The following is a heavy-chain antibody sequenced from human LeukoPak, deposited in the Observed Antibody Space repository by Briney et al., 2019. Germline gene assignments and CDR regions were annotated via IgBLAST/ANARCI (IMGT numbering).Heavy chain of an antibody. D-gene: IGHD4-17*01. CDR3: ARVVETTGPEIDY. CDR2: MNPNSGNT. CDR1: GYTFTSYD. V-gene: IGHV1-8*01. J-gene: IGHJ4*02. Sequence: ASVKVSCKASGYTFTSYDINWLRQATGQGLEWMGWMNPNSGNTGYAQKFQGRVTMTRNTSMSTAYMELSSLRSEDTAVYYCARVVETTGPEIDYWGQGTLVTVSS.